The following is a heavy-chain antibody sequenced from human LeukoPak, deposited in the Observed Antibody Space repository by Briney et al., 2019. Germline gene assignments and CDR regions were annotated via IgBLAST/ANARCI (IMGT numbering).Heavy chain of an antibody. J-gene: IGHJ4*02. CDR3: ARVGDYSNLPFDY. D-gene: IGHD4-11*01. CDR1: GFTFSSYG. Sequence: GGSLRLSCAASGFTFSSYGMHWVRQAPGKGLEWVTFIRYDGRNKYYADSVKGRFTISRDNSKNTLYLQMNSLRAEDTAVYYCARVGDYSNLPFDYWGQGTLVTVSS. V-gene: IGHV3-30*02. CDR2: IRYDGRNK.